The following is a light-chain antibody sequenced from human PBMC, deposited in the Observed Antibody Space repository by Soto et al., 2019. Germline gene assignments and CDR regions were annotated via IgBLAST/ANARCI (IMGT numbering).Light chain of an antibody. Sequence: DIVMTQSPDSLAVSLGERATINCKSSQSILFSSNNKNYLAWYQQKPGQPPKLLLYWASTRESGVPDRFSGSGSGTDFTLTISSLQAEDVAVYYCQQYYRTPPYTFGQGTKLEIK. CDR3: QQYYRTPPYT. CDR2: WAS. V-gene: IGKV4-1*01. CDR1: QSILFSSNNKNY. J-gene: IGKJ2*01.